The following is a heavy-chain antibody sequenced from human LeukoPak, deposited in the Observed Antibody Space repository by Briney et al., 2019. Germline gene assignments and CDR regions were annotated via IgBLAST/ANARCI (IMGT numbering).Heavy chain of an antibody. D-gene: IGHD3-22*01. J-gene: IGHJ4*02. V-gene: IGHV4-4*02. Sequence: TSGTLSLTRAVSGGSISSSNWWSWVRQPPGKGLEWIGEIYHSGSTNYNPSLKSRVTISVDKSKNQFSLKLSSVTAADTAVYYCASPGGYYYDSSGYFYYWGQGTLVTVSS. CDR2: IYHSGST. CDR3: ASPGGYYYDSSGYFYY. CDR1: GGSISSSNW.